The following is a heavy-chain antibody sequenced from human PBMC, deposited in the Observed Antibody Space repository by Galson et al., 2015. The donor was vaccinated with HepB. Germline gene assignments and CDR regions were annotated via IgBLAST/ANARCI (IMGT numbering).Heavy chain of an antibody. CDR1: GFSFRSFA. CDR2: ISYDGTFK. V-gene: IGHV3-30-3*01. J-gene: IGHJ4*02. CDR3: ARGTGEFDY. D-gene: IGHD3/OR15-3a*01. Sequence: SLRLSCAASGFSFRSFAMHWVRQAPGGGLEWVAGISYDGTFKYYSDSVEGQFTISRDNSKNMLYVQMSNLRVEDTAVYYCARGTGEFDYWGQGTLVSVSS.